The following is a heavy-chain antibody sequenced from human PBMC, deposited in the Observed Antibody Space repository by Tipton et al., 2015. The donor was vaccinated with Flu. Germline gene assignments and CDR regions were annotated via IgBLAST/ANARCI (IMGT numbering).Heavy chain of an antibody. J-gene: IGHJ3*02. CDR3: ARDAGDFGGNPLAFDI. CDR2: LYYSGST. V-gene: IGHV4-39*07. CDR1: DDSISSGRYY. D-gene: IGHD4-23*01. Sequence: TLSLTCTVSDDSISSGRYYWGWIRRPPGKGLEWIANLYYSGSTYYNPSLKSRVTISMDTSKSHFFLRLTSVTAADTAVYYCARDAGDFGGNPLAFDIWGQGTMVTVSS.